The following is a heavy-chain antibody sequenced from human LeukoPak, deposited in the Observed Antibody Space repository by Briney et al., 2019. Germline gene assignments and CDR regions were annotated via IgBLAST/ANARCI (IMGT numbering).Heavy chain of an antibody. D-gene: IGHD3-22*01. Sequence: GGSLRLSCAATGFNFRGYVMSWVRQAPGKGLEWVSAISGASDGTYHADSVKGRFTISRENSKNTLYLQMNSLRAEDTAVYYCAHTDSYYFDSGMVSWGQGALVTVSS. CDR2: ISGASDGT. V-gene: IGHV3-23*01. CDR3: AHTDSYYFDSGMVS. CDR1: GFNFRGYV. J-gene: IGHJ5*02.